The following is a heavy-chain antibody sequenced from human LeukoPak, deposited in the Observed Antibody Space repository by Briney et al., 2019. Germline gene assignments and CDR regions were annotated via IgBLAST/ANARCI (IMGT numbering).Heavy chain of an antibody. V-gene: IGHV3-23*01. D-gene: IGHD6-19*01. CDR1: GFTFSNSA. CDR2: ISGGGGLT. Sequence: GGSLRLSCGASGFTFSNSAMSWVRQAPGKGLEWVAVISGGGGLTYYADSVKGRFTISRDNSKNTLYLQMNSLRADDTAVYYCAKDLWIAVAGTGYWGQGTLVTVSS. CDR3: AKDLWIAVAGTGY. J-gene: IGHJ4*02.